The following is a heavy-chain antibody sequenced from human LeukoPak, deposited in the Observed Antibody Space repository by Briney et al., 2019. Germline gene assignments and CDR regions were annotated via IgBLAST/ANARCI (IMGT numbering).Heavy chain of an antibody. V-gene: IGHV3-23*01. CDR3: ARSSTIFGVVNYGMDV. J-gene: IGHJ6*02. Sequence: PGGSLRLSCAASGFTFSSYAMSWVRQAPGKGLEWVSAISGSGGSTYYADSVKGRFTISRDNSKNTLYLQMNSLRAEDTAVYYCARSSTIFGVVNYGMDVWGQGTTVTVSS. CDR2: ISGSGGST. D-gene: IGHD3-3*01. CDR1: GFTFSSYA.